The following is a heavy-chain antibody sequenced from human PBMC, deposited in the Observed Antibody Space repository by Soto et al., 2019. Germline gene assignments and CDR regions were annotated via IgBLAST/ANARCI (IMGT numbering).Heavy chain of an antibody. CDR3: AGSFKSVSGTFDALDV. Sequence: QVLLVQSGTEVKKPGSSVKVSCQASGGTSSDYALTWVRQAPGQGLEWMGGIIPIFGTANYAQRFQGRVSITADESSSTAYMELSSLKSEDTAVYYCAGSFKSVSGTFDALDVWGHGTMVMVSS. J-gene: IGHJ3*01. CDR2: IIPIFGTA. V-gene: IGHV1-69*01. D-gene: IGHD1-7*01. CDR1: GGTSSDYA.